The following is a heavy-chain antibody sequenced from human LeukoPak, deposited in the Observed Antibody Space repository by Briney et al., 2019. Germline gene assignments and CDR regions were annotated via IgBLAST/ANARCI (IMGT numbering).Heavy chain of an antibody. CDR1: GFNFDDYA. V-gene: IGHV3-9*01. Sequence: QTGRSLRLSCAASGFNFDDYALPWVRQAPGKGLEWVSGISWNSGGLGYADSVKGRLTISRDNAKNSLYLQMNSLRTDDTALYHCAVGYCTSNSCYSFEYWGQGTPVSVSS. CDR2: ISWNSGGL. CDR3: AVGYCTSNSCYSFEY. J-gene: IGHJ4*02. D-gene: IGHD2-2*01.